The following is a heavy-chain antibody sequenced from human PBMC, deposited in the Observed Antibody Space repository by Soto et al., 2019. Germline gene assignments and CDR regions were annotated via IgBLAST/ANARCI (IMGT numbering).Heavy chain of an antibody. D-gene: IGHD1-7*01. V-gene: IGHV3-23*01. CDR3: AKEVSLGSTVELGY. CDR1: GFTFSIFA. Sequence: GGSLRLSCAASGFTFSIFAMSWVRQSPGKGLEWVSTISGSGGSTYYADAVKGRFTISRDNSMGTLYLQMKSLRVEDTAIYYCAKEVSLGSTVELGYWGKGALVTVSS. J-gene: IGHJ4*02. CDR2: ISGSGGST.